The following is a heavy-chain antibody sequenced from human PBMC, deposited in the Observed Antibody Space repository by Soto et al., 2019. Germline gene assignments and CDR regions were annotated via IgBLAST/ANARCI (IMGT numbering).Heavy chain of an antibody. V-gene: IGHV1-69*01. Sequence: QVQVVQSGAEVKDPGSSVRVSCETSGGSSNTYAGIWVRQAPGQGLEWMGGIIPMFGTRDYAEKFQGRVRISADESTNTVNMELNSLRFDDTAIYYCARGRLVVVPDGSPAYSDAMAVWGQWTTVTVSS. CDR1: GGSSNTYA. CDR3: ARGRLVVVPDGSPAYSDAMAV. CDR2: IIPMFGTR. J-gene: IGHJ6*02. D-gene: IGHD2-2*01.